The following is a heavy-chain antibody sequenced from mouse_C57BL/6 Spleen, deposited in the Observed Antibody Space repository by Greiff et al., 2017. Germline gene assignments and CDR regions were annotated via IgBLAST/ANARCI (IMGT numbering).Heavy chain of an antibody. CDR1: GYTFTDYY. D-gene: IGHD2-5*01. CDR2: IYPGSGNT. CDR3: ERPCIVTYAMDY. J-gene: IGHJ4*01. V-gene: IGHV1-76*01. Sequence: QVQLKESGAELVRPGASVKLSCKASGYTFTDYYINWVKQRPGQGLEWIARIYPGSGNTYYNEKFKGKATLTVEKSSSTAYMQLSSLTYEDSAVYFCERPCIVTYAMDYWGQGTSVTVSS.